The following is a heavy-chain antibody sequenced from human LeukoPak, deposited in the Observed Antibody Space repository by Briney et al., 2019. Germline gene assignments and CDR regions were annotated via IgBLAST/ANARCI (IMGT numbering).Heavy chain of an antibody. Sequence: ASVKVSCKASGYTFTGYYMHWVRQAPGQGLEWMGRINPNSGGTNYAQKFQGRVTMTRDTSISTAYMELSRLRSDDTAVYYCARVGGNYEGLIDYWGQGTLVTVSS. J-gene: IGHJ4*02. CDR3: ARVGGNYEGLIDY. V-gene: IGHV1-2*06. D-gene: IGHD1-26*01. CDR1: GYTFTGYY. CDR2: INPNSGGT.